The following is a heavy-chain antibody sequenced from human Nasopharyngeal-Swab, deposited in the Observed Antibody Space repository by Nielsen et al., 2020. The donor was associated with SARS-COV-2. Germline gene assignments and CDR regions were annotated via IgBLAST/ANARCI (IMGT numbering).Heavy chain of an antibody. CDR3: ARPSPSVGVLWFGELSYAFDI. CDR2: IYYSGGT. CDR1: GGSISSSSYY. Sequence: SETLSLTCTVSGGSISSSSYYWGWIRQPPGKGLGWIGSIYYSGGTYYNPSLKSRVTISVDTSKNQFSLKLSSVTAADTAVYYCARPSPSVGVLWFGELSYAFDIWGQGTMVTVSS. V-gene: IGHV4-39*01. J-gene: IGHJ3*02. D-gene: IGHD3-10*01.